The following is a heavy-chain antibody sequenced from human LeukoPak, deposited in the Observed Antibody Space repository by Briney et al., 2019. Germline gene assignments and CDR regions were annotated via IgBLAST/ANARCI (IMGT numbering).Heavy chain of an antibody. Sequence: SETLSPTCAVYGGSFSAYYSTWIRQPPGKGLEWIGEINHSGSSNYNSSLRSRVTISVDTSYKQFSLRLSSVTAADTAVYYCAPRGDIEHSYVYGKWFDPWGQGTRVTVSS. D-gene: IGHD5-18*01. CDR3: APRGDIEHSYVYGKWFDP. CDR1: GGSFSAYY. CDR2: INHSGSS. V-gene: IGHV4-34*01. J-gene: IGHJ5*02.